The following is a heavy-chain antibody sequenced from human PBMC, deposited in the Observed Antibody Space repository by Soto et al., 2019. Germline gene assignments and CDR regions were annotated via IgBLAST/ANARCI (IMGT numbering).Heavy chain of an antibody. J-gene: IGHJ4*02. V-gene: IGHV4-59*01. CDR1: GASISGNY. CDR3: AREPLSTGLPELDY. D-gene: IGHD2-8*02. Sequence: SETLSLTCNVSGASISGNYCSWIRQPPGKGLEWIGYIXXXGXTXXXPXXXXRVTISVDTPKSQFSLKLTSVTPADTAVYFCAREPLSTGLPELDYWGQGTLVTVSS. CDR2: IXXXGXT.